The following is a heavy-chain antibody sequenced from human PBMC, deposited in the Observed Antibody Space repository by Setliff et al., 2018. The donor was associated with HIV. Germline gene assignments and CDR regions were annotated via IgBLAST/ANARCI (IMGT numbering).Heavy chain of an antibody. J-gene: IGHJ6*02. CDR1: GGSMRSSGYS. CDR3: ARRGDFFYYAMDV. Sequence: TLSLTCAVSGGSMRSSGYSWTWIRQAPGKGLEWVGYIYYNGNAYYNPSLKSRVTISVDGSKNQFSLKLSSVTAADTAVYYCARRGDFFYYAMDVWGQGTTVTVSS. CDR2: IYYNGNA. V-gene: IGHV4-30-2*01.